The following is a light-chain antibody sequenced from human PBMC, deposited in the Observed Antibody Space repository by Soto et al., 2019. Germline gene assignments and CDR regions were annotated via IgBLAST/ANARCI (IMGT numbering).Light chain of an antibody. Sequence: GDRVTITCRASQSISAYLNWYQQKPGKAPNLLIFAASTLQSGVPSRFSGSGSGTDFTLTIRSLQPEDFATYYCQQSDTAPLTFGGGTKVDIK. CDR1: QSISAY. CDR2: AAS. V-gene: IGKV1-39*01. CDR3: QQSDTAPLT. J-gene: IGKJ4*01.